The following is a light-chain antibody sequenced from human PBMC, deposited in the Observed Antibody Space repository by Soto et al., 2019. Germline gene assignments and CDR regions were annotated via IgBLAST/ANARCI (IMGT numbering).Light chain of an antibody. V-gene: IGLV2-11*01. Sequence: QSVLTQPRSVSGSPGQSVTISCAGASTDVGGYNYVSWYQQHPGKAPKLIIYDVSKRPSGVPDRFSGSKSGNTAPLTISGLQAEDEADYYCCSYAGSYSFLYVLGSGTKLTVL. CDR2: DVS. J-gene: IGLJ1*01. CDR1: STDVGGYNY. CDR3: CSYAGSYSFLYV.